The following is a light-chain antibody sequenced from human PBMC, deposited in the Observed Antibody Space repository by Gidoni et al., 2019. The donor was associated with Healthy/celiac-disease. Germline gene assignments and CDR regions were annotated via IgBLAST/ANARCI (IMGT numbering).Light chain of an antibody. V-gene: IGKV3-11*01. CDR3: QQRSNWPAFT. CDR1: QSVSSY. CDR2: DAS. J-gene: IGKJ3*01. Sequence: EIVFTQSPATLSLSPGERATLACRASQSVSSYLAWYQQKPGQAPRLLIYDASTRATGSPARFSGSGSGTDFTLTISSREPEDFAVYYCQQRSNWPAFTFGPGTKVDIK.